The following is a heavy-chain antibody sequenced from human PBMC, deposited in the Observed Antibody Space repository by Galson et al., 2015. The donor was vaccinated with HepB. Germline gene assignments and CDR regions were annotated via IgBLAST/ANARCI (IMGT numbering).Heavy chain of an antibody. CDR1: GGTFSRYA. Sequence: SVKVSCKASGGTFSRYAISWVRQAPGQGLEWMGEIIPIFGTANYAQKFQGRVTITADESTSTAYMELSSLRSEDTAVYYCARDETVTTAGGDYYYYGMDVWGQGTPVTVSS. J-gene: IGHJ6*02. CDR2: IIPIFGTA. V-gene: IGHV1-69*13. CDR3: ARDETVTTAGGDYYYYGMDV. D-gene: IGHD4-17*01.